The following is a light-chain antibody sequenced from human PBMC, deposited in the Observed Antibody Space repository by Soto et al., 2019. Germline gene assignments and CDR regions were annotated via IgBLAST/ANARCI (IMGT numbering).Light chain of an antibody. CDR1: QSISSW. CDR3: QQYYSFPYT. J-gene: IGKJ2*01. Sequence: IQMNKSPSTLSATVGDRITITCRASQSISSWLVWYQQRPGKAPELLIYAASTLQSGVPSRFSGSGSGTDFTLTISCLQSEDFATYYCQQYYSFPYTFGQGTKVDI. CDR2: AAS. V-gene: IGKV1-5*01.